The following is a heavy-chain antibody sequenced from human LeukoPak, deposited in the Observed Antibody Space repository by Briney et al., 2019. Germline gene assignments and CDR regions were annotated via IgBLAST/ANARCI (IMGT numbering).Heavy chain of an antibody. CDR2: IVVGSGNT. D-gene: IGHD3-9*01. V-gene: IGHV1-58*01. Sequence: GTSVKVSCKASGFTFTSSAVQWVRQARGQRLEWMGWIVVGSGNTNYAQKFQERVTITRDMSTSTAYMELSSLRSEDTAVYYCAAAYDILTGYHRYYFDYGGQGTLVTVSS. J-gene: IGHJ4*02. CDR1: GFTFTSSA. CDR3: AAAYDILTGYHRYYFDY.